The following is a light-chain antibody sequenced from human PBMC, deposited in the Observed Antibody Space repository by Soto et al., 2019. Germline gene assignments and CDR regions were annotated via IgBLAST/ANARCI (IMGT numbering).Light chain of an antibody. CDR1: PLSSNE. Sequence: DLQMTQSPASLSASLVDRVTITCRARPLSSNELNWYQQKPGKAPNLLSYAASSLRSGVPSRFSGSGSGTDCNLTINSLPPEDFATYSCQQFCSTLCPFGPGTNVEIK. V-gene: IGKV1-39*01. J-gene: IGKJ3*01. CDR3: QQFCSTLCP. CDR2: AAS.